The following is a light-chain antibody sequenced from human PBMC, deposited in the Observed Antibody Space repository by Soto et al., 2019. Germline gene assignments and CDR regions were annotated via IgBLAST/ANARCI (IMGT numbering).Light chain of an antibody. CDR2: GAS. V-gene: IGKV3-20*01. Sequence: EIVLTQSPGTLSLSPGERATLSCRASQSVSSSYLAWYQQKGGQAPRLLIYGASSRATGIPDRFSGSGSGTDFTLTISSLQSEDFAIYFCQQYNNWPPDRTFGQGTKVEIK. CDR1: QSVSSSY. J-gene: IGKJ1*01. CDR3: QQYNNWPPDRT.